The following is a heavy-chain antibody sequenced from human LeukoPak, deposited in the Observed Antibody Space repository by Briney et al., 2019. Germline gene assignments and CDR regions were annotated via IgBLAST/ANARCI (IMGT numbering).Heavy chain of an antibody. J-gene: IGHJ2*01. D-gene: IGHD3-10*01. Sequence: PRGSLRLSCVPAGFSLTSICTCCVRHAPRKGLVWVSRLKSDGSTTTYADSVKGRFTISRDNAKNTLYLQMDRLRAEDTAVYFCARDYIWYFDLWGRGTLVTVSS. V-gene: IGHV3-74*01. CDR3: ARDYIWYFDL. CDR1: GFSLTSIC. CDR2: LKSDGSTT.